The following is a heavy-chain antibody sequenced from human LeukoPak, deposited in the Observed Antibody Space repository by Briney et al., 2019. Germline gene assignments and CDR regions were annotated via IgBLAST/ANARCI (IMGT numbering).Heavy chain of an antibody. J-gene: IGHJ3*02. CDR2: ISYDGSNK. CDR1: GFTFSSYA. Sequence: GRSLRLSCAASGFTFSSYAMHWVRQAPGKGLEWVAVISYDGSNKYYADSVKGRFTISRDSSKNTLYLQMNSLRAEDTAVYYCARDPASTRSERYAFDIWGQGTMVTVSS. V-gene: IGHV3-30-3*01. D-gene: IGHD1-1*01. CDR3: ARDPASTRSERYAFDI.